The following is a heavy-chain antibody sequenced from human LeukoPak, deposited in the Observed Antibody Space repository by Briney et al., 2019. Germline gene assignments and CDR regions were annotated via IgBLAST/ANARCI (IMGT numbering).Heavy chain of an antibody. CDR1: GGSISSYY. Sequence: SETLSLTCTVSGGSISSYYWSWIRQPPGKGLEWIGDIYTSGSTNDNPSLNSRVTISVDTSKDQFSLKLSSVTAADTAVYYCARRARITIFGVDPKNYYYYYMDVWGKGTTVTVSS. V-gene: IGHV4-4*09. CDR3: ARRARITIFGVDPKNYYYYYMDV. CDR2: IYTSGST. J-gene: IGHJ6*03. D-gene: IGHD3-3*01.